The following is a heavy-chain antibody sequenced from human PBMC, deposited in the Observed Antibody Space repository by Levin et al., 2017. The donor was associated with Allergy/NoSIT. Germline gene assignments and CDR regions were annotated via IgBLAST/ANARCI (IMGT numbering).Heavy chain of an antibody. CDR3: ASYGVYGQGTFEI. Sequence: SETLSLTCTVSGDSVSSHYWNWIRQPPGKGLEWIGSVSNSGNTNFNPSLKSRVTMSVDTSKNQFSLKLSSVTAADTPVYYCASYGVYGQGTFEIWGQGREITVSS. D-gene: IGHD6-6*01. CDR1: GDSVSSHY. V-gene: IGHV4-59*02. J-gene: IGHJ3*02. CDR2: VSNSGNT.